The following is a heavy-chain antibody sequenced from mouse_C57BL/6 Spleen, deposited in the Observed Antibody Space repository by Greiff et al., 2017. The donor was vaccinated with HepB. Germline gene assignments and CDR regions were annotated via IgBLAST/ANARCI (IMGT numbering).Heavy chain of an antibody. CDR1: GYTFTSYW. CDR3: ARRSNGYFDV. Sequence: QVQLQQPGAELVKPGASVKLSCKASGYTFTSYWMQWVKQRPGQGLEWIGEIDPSDSYTNYNQKFKGKATLTVETSSSTAYMQLSSRTSEASAVYYCARRSNGYFDVWGTGTTVTVSS. D-gene: IGHD4-1*01. J-gene: IGHJ1*03. CDR2: IDPSDSYT. V-gene: IGHV1-50*01.